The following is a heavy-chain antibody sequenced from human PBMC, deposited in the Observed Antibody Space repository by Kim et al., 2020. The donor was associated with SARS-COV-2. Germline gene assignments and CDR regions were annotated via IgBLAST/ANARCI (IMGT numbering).Heavy chain of an antibody. J-gene: IGHJ5*02. V-gene: IGHV4-34*01. D-gene: IGHD5-18*01. CDR1: GGSFSGYY. Sequence: SETLSLTFAVYGGSFSGYYWSWIRQPPGKGLEWIGEINHCGSTNYNPSLKSRVTISVDTSKNQFSLKLSSVTAADTAVYYCARVPIQLWLRARLTRGWFDPWGQGTLVTVSS. CDR2: INHCGST. CDR3: ARVPIQLWLRARLTRGWFDP.